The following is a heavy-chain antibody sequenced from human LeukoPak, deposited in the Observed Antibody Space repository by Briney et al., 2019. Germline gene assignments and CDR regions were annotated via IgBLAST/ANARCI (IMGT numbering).Heavy chain of an antibody. V-gene: IGHV4-4*07. Sequence: RPSETLPLTCTVSGGSISSYYWSWIRQPAGKGLEWIGRIYTSGSTNYNPSLKSRVIMSVDTSKNQFSLKLSSVTAADTAVYYCARGNWDRRFDPWGQGTLVTVSS. J-gene: IGHJ5*02. D-gene: IGHD7-27*01. CDR1: GGSISSYY. CDR3: ARGNWDRRFDP. CDR2: IYTSGST.